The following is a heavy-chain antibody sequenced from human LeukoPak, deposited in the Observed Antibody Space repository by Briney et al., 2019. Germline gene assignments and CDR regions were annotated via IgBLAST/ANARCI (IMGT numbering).Heavy chain of an antibody. J-gene: IGHJ3*02. V-gene: IGHV3-33*01. CDR1: GFTFSSYG. Sequence: GGSLRLSCAASGFTFSSYGMHWVRQAPGKGLEWVAVIWYDGSNKYYGDSVKGRFTVSRDNSKNALYLQMNSLRADDSALYYCATRNTTTVTTFDAFDIWGQGTMVTVSS. CDR2: IWYDGSNK. D-gene: IGHD4-17*01. CDR3: ATRNTTTVTTFDAFDI.